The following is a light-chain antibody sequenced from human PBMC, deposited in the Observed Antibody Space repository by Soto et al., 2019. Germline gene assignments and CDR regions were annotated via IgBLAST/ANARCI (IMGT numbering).Light chain of an antibody. CDR1: QGIYNF. CDR3: QNYNSAPYA. V-gene: IGKV1-27*01. CDR2: EAS. Sequence: DIQMTQSPSSLSASVGDRVTITCRASQGIYNFVAWYQQKPGKGPALLIYEASTLPSGVPSRFSGRGSWTDFTLTISSLQPEDVATYFCQNYNSAPYAFGQGTKLEIK. J-gene: IGKJ2*01.